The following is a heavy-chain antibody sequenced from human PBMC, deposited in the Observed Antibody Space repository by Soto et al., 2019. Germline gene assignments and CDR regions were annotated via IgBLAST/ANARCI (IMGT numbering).Heavy chain of an antibody. CDR3: ARGGGFCGADCYKGGIDY. J-gene: IGHJ4*02. D-gene: IGHD2-21*02. CDR2: ISYDGNDK. CDR1: GFIFSPYT. Sequence: QVPLVESGGGVVQPGRSLRLSCAASGFIFSPYTMHWVRQTPGKGLEWVAVISYDGNDKYYADSVKGRFTISRDNSKNTLYLQMNSLRAEDTALYYCARGGGFCGADCYKGGIDYWGQGTLVTVSS. V-gene: IGHV3-30-3*01.